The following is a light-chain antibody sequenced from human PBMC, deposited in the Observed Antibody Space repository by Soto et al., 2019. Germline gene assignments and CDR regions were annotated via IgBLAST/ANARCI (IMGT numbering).Light chain of an antibody. CDR3: TSFTTSSSLV. V-gene: IGLV2-14*01. CDR2: EVT. CDR1: SSDIAIYNY. Sequence: HSALTQPASVAGSLGQSITLSCTGTSSDIAIYNYVSWYQHHPGRVPKLLISEVTNRPSGASDRFSGSKSGNTASLTISGLQADDEADYYCTSFTTSSSLVFGGGTKLTVL. J-gene: IGLJ2*01.